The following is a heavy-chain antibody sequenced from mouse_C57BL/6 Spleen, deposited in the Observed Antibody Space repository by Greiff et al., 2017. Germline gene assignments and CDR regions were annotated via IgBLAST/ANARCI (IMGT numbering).Heavy chain of an antibody. CDR1: GYTFTNYC. CDR2: IYPGGGYT. V-gene: IGHV1-63*01. D-gene: IGHD1-1*01. Sequence: VQLQQSGAELVRPGTSVKMSCEASGYTFTNYCIGWAKQRPGHGLEWIGDIYPGGGYTNYNEKFKGKATLTADKSSRTAYMQFSSLTSEDSAIYYCARSYYGSRLDYWGQGTTLTVSS. J-gene: IGHJ2*01. CDR3: ARSYYGSRLDY.